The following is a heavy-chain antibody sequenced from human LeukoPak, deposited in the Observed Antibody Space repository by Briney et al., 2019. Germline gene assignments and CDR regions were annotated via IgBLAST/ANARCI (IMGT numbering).Heavy chain of an antibody. J-gene: IGHJ4*02. CDR1: GFTFSDYF. CDR2: ISSSGTI. D-gene: IGHD2-21*02. V-gene: IGHV3-11*04. CDR3: ARPAYCGGNCYYFPDY. Sequence: PGRSLRLSCAASGFTFSDYFMSWIRQAPGKGLEWVSHISSSGTIYYADSVKGRATISRDNAKNSLYLQMNSRRAEDTAVYYCARPAYCGGNCYYFPDYWGQGTLVTVSS.